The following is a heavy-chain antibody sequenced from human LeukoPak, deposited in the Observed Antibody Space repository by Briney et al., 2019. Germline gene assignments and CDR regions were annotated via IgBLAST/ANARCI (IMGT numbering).Heavy chain of an antibody. CDR3: AIGGEMYSSSWYNY. CDR1: GGSISSYY. J-gene: IGHJ4*02. D-gene: IGHD6-13*01. CDR2: IYYSGST. Sequence: PSETLSLTCTVSGGSISSYYWSWIRQPPGKGLEWIGYIYYSGSTNYNPSLKSRVTISVDTSKNQFSLKLSSVTAADTAVYYCAIGGEMYSSSWYNYWGQGTLVTVSS. V-gene: IGHV4-59*01.